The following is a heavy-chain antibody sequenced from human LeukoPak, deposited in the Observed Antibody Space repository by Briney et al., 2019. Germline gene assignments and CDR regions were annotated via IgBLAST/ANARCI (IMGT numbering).Heavy chain of an antibody. CDR1: GFTFSSYA. CDR3: AKDVAVAASGNYFDY. V-gene: IGHV3-23*01. CDR2: ISGSGGST. D-gene: IGHD6-19*01. J-gene: IGHJ4*02. Sequence: GGSLRLSCAASGFTFSSYAMSWVRQAPGKGLEWVSVISGSGGSTYYADSVNGRFTISRGNSKNKLYLQMNSLRAEATAVYYCAKDVAVAASGNYFDYWGQGTLVTVSS.